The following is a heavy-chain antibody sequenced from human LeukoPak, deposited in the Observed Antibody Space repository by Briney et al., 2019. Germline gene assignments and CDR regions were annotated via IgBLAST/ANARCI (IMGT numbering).Heavy chain of an antibody. CDR3: ARDLGGTYHHFDY. Sequence: ASVKVSCKVSGYTFTSYYLHWVRQAPGQGPEWMGIINPSGGSTTYAQNFQGRVTMTRDTSTSAVYMKLSSLRSDDTAVYYCARDLGGTYHHFDYWGQGTLVTVSS. J-gene: IGHJ4*02. V-gene: IGHV1-46*01. CDR1: GYTFTSYY. CDR2: INPSGGST. D-gene: IGHD1-26*01.